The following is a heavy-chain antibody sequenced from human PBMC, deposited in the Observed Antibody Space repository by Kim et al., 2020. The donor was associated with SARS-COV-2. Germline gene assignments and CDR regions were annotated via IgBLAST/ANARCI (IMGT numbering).Heavy chain of an antibody. V-gene: IGHV3-23*01. D-gene: IGHD3-22*01. Sequence: RFPISRENSKNTLYLQMNSLRAEDTAVYYCAKDGDYYDSSGYYILGAFDIWGQGTMVTVSS. J-gene: IGHJ3*02. CDR3: AKDGDYYDSSGYYILGAFDI.